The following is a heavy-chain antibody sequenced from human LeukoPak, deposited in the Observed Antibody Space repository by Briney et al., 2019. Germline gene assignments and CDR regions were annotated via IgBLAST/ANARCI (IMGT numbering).Heavy chain of an antibody. Sequence: SETLSLTCTVSGGSISSYYWSWIRQPPGKGLEWIGYIYYSGSTNYNPSLKSRVTISVDTSKNQFSLKLSSVTAADTAVYYCAGAYDYEYNWFDPWGQGTLVTVSS. J-gene: IGHJ5*02. CDR2: IYYSGST. V-gene: IGHV4-59*08. CDR3: AGAYDYEYNWFDP. D-gene: IGHD4-17*01. CDR1: GGSISSYY.